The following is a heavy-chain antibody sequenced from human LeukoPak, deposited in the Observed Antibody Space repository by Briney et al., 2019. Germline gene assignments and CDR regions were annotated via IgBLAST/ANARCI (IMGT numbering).Heavy chain of an antibody. Sequence: GGSLRLSCAASGFTFDDYGMSWVRQAPGKGLEWVSGINWNGGSTGYADSVKGRFTISRDNAKNSLYLQMNSLRAEDTALYYCARARNKYCSGGSCYPDYWGQGTLVTVSS. CDR3: ARARNKYCSGGSCYPDY. V-gene: IGHV3-20*04. J-gene: IGHJ4*02. CDR1: GFTFDDYG. CDR2: INWNGGST. D-gene: IGHD2-15*01.